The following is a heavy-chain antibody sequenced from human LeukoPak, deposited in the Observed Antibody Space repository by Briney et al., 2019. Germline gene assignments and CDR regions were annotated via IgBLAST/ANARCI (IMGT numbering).Heavy chain of an antibody. V-gene: IGHV1-69*01. CDR3: VREAVVIAIPRYFQH. CDR2: IIPIFGTA. J-gene: IGHJ1*01. Sequence: SVKVSCKASGGTFSSYAISWVRQAPGQGLEWMGGIIPIFGTANYAQKFQGRVTITADESTSTAYMELNSLRSEDTAVYYCVREAVVIAIPRYFQHWGQGTLVTVSS. D-gene: IGHD2-21*01. CDR1: GGTFSSYA.